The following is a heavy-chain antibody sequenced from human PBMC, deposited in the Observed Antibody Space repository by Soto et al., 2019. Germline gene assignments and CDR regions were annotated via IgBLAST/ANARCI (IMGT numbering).Heavy chain of an antibody. D-gene: IGHD3-10*01. V-gene: IGHV1-69*12. CDR2: IIPIFGTA. CDR1: GGTFSSYA. J-gene: IGHJ5*02. Sequence: QVQLVQSGAEVKKPGSSVKVSCKASGGTFSSYAISWVRQAPGQGLEWMGGIIPIFGTANYAQKFQGRVTITADESTSTADMELSSLRSEDTAVYYCARSIVWFGEFSWFDPWGQGTLVTVSS. CDR3: ARSIVWFGEFSWFDP.